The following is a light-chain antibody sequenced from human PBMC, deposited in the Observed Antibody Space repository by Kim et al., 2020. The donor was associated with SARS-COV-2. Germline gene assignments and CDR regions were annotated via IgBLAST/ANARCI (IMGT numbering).Light chain of an antibody. J-gene: IGKJ1*01. CDR2: LGF. Sequence: DIQMTQSPSSLSASVGDRVTITCWASQTINTYLNWYQHKPGKAPKLLIHLGFSLQNGVPSRFSGSGSGTDFTLTINGLQPEDFATYYCQQAYSVPPTFGRGTKVDIK. CDR1: QTINTY. V-gene: IGKV1-39*01. CDR3: QQAYSVPPT.